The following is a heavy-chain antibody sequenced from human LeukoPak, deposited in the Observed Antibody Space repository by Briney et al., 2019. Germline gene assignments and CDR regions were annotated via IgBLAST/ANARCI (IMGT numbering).Heavy chain of an antibody. CDR1: GGTFSSYA. V-gene: IGHV1-69*01. J-gene: IGHJ4*02. CDR3: ARRSSIPTRLFDF. Sequence: SVKVSCKASGGTFSSYAISWVRQAPGQGLEWMGGIIPIFGTANYAQKFQGRVTITADESTSTAYMELSSLRSEDTAVYYCARRSSIPTRLFDFWGQGTLVTVSS. D-gene: IGHD6-6*01. CDR2: IIPIFGTA.